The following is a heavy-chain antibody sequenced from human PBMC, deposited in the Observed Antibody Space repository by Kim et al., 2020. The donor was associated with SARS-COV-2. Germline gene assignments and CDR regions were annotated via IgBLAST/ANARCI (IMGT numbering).Heavy chain of an antibody. CDR1: GFTFSSYA. Sequence: GGSLRLSCSASGFTFSSYAMHWVRQAPGKGLEYVSAITSNGGSTSYANSVKGRFTISRDNAMNTLYLQMGSQRPEDTAVDYCVKGGIAAAAALDYWGQG. CDR3: VKGGIAAAAALDY. D-gene: IGHD6-13*01. J-gene: IGHJ4*02. V-gene: IGHV3-64D*09. CDR2: ITSNGGST.